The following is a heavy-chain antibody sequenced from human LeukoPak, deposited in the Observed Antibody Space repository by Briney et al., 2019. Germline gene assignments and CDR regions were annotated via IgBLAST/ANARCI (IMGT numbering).Heavy chain of an antibody. D-gene: IGHD3-16*01. CDR1: GFTFSDSA. CDR3: TTGLWPRGFDL. J-gene: IGHJ2*01. V-gene: IGHV3-73*01. CDR2: IRNKANSYAT. Sequence: RPGGSLRLSCAASGFTFSDSAMHWVRQASGKGLEWVGRIRNKANSYATAYAASVKGRFTISRDDSKDTAYLQLNSLKTEDTAVYYCTTGLWPRGFDLWGRGTLVTVSS.